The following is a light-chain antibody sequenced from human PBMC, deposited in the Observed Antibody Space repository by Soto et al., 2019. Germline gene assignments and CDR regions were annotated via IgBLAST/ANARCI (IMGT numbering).Light chain of an antibody. CDR3: QQYNSYLGT. V-gene: IGKV3D-15*01. Sequence: IGMTDWPATLSAYPGSRATLSCRASQSVSSNVAGYQQKPGRAPRLLISDVSNRATGIPPRLSGSGSGTAFPLTRSSHQPHDLAPYSGQQYNSYLGTFGQGTKVDIK. CDR2: DVS. J-gene: IGKJ1*01. CDR1: QSVSSN.